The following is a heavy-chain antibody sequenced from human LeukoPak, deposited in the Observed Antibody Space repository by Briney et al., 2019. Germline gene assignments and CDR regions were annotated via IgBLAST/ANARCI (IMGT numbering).Heavy chain of an antibody. V-gene: IGHV1-69*05. D-gene: IGHD3-22*01. CDR1: GGTFSSYA. Sequence: SVKVSCKASGGTFSSYAISWVRQAPGQGLEWMGGIIPIFGTANYAQKFQGRVTITTDESTSTAYMELSSLRPEDAAVYYCASSIDYYDSSYFDYWGQGTLVTVSS. CDR3: ASSIDYYDSSYFDY. J-gene: IGHJ4*02. CDR2: IIPIFGTA.